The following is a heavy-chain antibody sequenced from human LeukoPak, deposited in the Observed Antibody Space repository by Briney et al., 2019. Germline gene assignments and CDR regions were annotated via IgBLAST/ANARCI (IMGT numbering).Heavy chain of an antibody. CDR1: GFTFSSYD. J-gene: IGHJ4*02. CDR3: ARDSDGAVDY. Sequence: GGSLRLSCAASGFTFSSYDMHWVRLATGKGLEWVSAISTAGDTYYPGSVKGRFTISRENAKSSLYLQMNSLRAGDTAVYYCARDSDGAVDYWGQGTLGTVSS. V-gene: IGHV3-13*01. CDR2: ISTAGDT. D-gene: IGHD3-10*01.